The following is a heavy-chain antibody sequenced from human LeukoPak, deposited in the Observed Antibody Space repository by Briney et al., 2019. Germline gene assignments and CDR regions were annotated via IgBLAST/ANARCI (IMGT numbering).Heavy chain of an antibody. D-gene: IGHD6-6*01. J-gene: IGHJ6*03. Sequence: SETLSLTCTVSGGSISSYYWSWIRQPAGKGLEWIGRIYTRGSTNYNPSLKSRVTMSVDTSKNQVSLKLSSVTAADTAVYYCARGGSSSAYYYYYMDVWGKGTTVTVSS. CDR1: GGSISSYY. CDR3: ARGGSSSAYYYYYMDV. V-gene: IGHV4-4*07. CDR2: IYTRGST.